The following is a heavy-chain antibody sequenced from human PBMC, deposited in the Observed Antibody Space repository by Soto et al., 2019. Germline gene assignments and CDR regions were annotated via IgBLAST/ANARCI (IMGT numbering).Heavy chain of an antibody. J-gene: IGHJ5*02. Sequence: QVQLVESGGGVVQPGRSLRLSCAASGFTFSSYAMHWVRQAPGKGLEWVAVISYDGSNKYYADSVKGRFTISRDNSKNTLYLQMNSLRAEDTAVYYCARGPHPHQRRIAVPGTERNWFDPWGQGTLVTVSS. V-gene: IGHV3-30-3*01. D-gene: IGHD6-19*01. CDR2: ISYDGSNK. CDR3: ARGPHPHQRRIAVPGTERNWFDP. CDR1: GFTFSSYA.